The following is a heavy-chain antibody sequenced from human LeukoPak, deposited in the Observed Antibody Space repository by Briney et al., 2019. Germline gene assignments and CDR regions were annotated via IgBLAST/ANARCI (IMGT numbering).Heavy chain of an antibody. CDR1: GFTFSRDW. V-gene: IGHV3-23*01. CDR3: AKLKQWQPQRYFFEY. Sequence: GGSLRLSCAASGFTFSRDWMHWVRQGPGKGLEWVSTFSGTSSTSYADAVKGRVTISRDNSKNTLYLQMNSLRAEDTAVYYCAKLKQWQPQRYFFEYWGQGALVTVAS. J-gene: IGHJ4*02. D-gene: IGHD6-19*01. CDR2: FSGTSST.